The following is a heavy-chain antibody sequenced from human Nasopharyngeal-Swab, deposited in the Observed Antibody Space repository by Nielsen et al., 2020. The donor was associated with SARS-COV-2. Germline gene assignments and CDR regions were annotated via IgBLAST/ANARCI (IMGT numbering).Heavy chain of an antibody. J-gene: IGHJ6*02. CDR2: ISGSGGST. Sequence: GESLKISCAASGFTFSSYATSWVRQAPGKGLEWVSVISGSGGSTYYADSVKGRFTISRDNSKNTLYPQMNSLRAEDTAVYFYAKDGVLNTFPYCYSYGMDVWGQGTTVTVSS. D-gene: IGHD2-8*01. V-gene: IGHV3-23*01. CDR1: GFTFSSYA. CDR3: AKDGVLNTFPYCYSYGMDV.